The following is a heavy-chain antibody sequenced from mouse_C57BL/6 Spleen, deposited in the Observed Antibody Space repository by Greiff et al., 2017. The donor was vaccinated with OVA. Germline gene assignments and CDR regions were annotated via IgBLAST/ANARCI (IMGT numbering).Heavy chain of an antibody. D-gene: IGHD1-1*01. CDR1: GYTFTDYE. J-gene: IGHJ2*01. CDR2: IDPETGGT. Sequence: QVQLQQSGAELVRPGASVTLSCKASGYTFTDYEMHWVKQTPVPGLEWIGAIDPETGGTAYNQKFKGKAILTADKSSSTAYMELRSLTSEDSAVYYCTRRDYGSSDFDYWGQGTTLTVSS. V-gene: IGHV1-15*01. CDR3: TRRDYGSSDFDY.